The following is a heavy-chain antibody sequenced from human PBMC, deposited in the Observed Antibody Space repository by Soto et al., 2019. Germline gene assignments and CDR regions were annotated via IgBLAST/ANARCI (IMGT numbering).Heavy chain of an antibody. CDR2: ISYDGSNK. CDR3: AKGSSSVVGYYMDV. CDR1: GFTFSSYG. D-gene: IGHD6-13*01. V-gene: IGHV3-30*18. J-gene: IGHJ6*03. Sequence: GGSLRLSCAASGFTFSSYGMHWVRQAPGKGLEWVAVISYDGSNKYYADSVKGRFTISRDNSKNTLYLQMNSLRAEDTAVYYCAKGSSSVVGYYMDVWGKGTTVTVSS.